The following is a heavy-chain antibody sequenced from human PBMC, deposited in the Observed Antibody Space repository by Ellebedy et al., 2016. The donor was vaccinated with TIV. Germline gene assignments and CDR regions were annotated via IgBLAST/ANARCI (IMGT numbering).Heavy chain of an antibody. CDR2: IRFDGSAK. V-gene: IGHV3-30*02. CDR1: GFTFSNCW. J-gene: IGHJ4*01. CDR3: CYMGSGTYGDLDY. Sequence: GESLKISCAASGFTFSNCWMSWVRQAPGKGLEWVAFIRFDGSAKYYADSVKGRFTISRDNSKNTLYLQMNRLRAEETAVYSCCYMGSGTYGDLDYWGHGTLVTVSS. D-gene: IGHD3-10*01.